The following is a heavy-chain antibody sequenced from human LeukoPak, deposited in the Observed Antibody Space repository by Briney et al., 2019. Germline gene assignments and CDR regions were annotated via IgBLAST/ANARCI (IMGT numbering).Heavy chain of an antibody. Sequence: AGGSLRLSCAAAGFTFSSYGMHWVRQAAGKGREWVAFIRYDGSNKYYADSVKGRFTISRDNSKNTLYLQMNSLRAEDTAVYYCARDLGQYYDTSDNWFAPWGQGTLVTVSS. D-gene: IGHD3-22*01. V-gene: IGHV3-30*02. J-gene: IGHJ5*02. CDR3: ARDLGQYYDTSDNWFAP. CDR2: IRYDGSNK. CDR1: GFTFSSYG.